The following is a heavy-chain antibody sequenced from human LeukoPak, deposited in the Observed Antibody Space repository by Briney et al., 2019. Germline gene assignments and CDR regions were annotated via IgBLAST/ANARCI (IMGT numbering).Heavy chain of an antibody. J-gene: IGHJ6*04. CDR1: GGSISPYY. Sequence: SETLSLTCTVSGGSISPYYWSWIRQPPGKGLEWIGYIYYSGSTNYNPSLKSRVTISVDTSKNQFSLKLSSVTAADTAVYYCATLKVGATGHMDVWGKGTTVTVSP. D-gene: IGHD1-26*01. CDR2: IYYSGST. V-gene: IGHV4-59*01. CDR3: ATLKVGATGHMDV.